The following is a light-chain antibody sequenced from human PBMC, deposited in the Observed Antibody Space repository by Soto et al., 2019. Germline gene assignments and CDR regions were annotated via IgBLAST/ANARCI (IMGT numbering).Light chain of an antibody. CDR1: SSDVGSYNL. CDR2: EVN. J-gene: IGLJ1*01. CDR3: CSYAGSSTLYV. Sequence: QSALTQPASVSGSPGQSITISCTGTSSDVGSYNLVSWYQQHPGKAPKLMIYEVNKRPSGVSNGFSGSKSGNTASLTISGLQAEDEAAYYCCSYAGSSTLYVFGTGTKLTVL. V-gene: IGLV2-23*02.